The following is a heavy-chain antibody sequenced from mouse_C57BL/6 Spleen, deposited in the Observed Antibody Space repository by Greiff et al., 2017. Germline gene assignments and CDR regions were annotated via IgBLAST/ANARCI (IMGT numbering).Heavy chain of an antibody. CDR1: GYAFSSSW. Sequence: QVQLQQSGPELVKPGASVKISCKASGYAFSSSWMNWVKQRPGKGLEWIGRIYPGDGDTNYNGKFKGKATLTADKSSSTAYMQLSSLTSEDSAVYFCARGHYYGSSYDFDYWGQGTTLTVSS. J-gene: IGHJ2*01. CDR2: IYPGDGDT. CDR3: ARGHYYGSSYDFDY. V-gene: IGHV1-82*01. D-gene: IGHD1-1*01.